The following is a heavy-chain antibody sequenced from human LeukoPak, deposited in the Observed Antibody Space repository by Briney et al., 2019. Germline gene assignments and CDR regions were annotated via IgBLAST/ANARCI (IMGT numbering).Heavy chain of an antibody. CDR2: INGDGSST. Sequence: GGSLRLSCAASGFTFRSSWMHWVRHAPGKGLVWVSRINGDGSSTSHADSVRGRFTISRDNAKNTLYLQVNSLRAEDTAVYYCAVGSYYFDDWGQGTLVTVSS. V-gene: IGHV3-74*01. D-gene: IGHD3-10*01. J-gene: IGHJ4*02. CDR3: AVGSYYFDD. CDR1: GFTFRSSW.